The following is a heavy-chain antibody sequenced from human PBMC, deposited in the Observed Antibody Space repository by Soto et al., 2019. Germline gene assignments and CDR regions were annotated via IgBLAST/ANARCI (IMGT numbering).Heavy chain of an antibody. Sequence: PGESLKISCEASGYTFTNYWIGWVRQMPGTGLEWMGIIYPRDSDTRYSPSFQDHVTMSVDKSIGTAYLQWSSLKASDTAMYYCVRHSGNIESSVGTRSFECWGQGPLVAVSS. CDR2: IYPRDSDT. CDR1: GYTFTNYW. J-gene: IGHJ4*02. CDR3: VRHSGNIESSVGTRSFEC. V-gene: IGHV5-51*01. D-gene: IGHD5-12*01.